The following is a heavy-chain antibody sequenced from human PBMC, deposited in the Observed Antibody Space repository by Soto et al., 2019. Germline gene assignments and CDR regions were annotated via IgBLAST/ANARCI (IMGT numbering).Heavy chain of an antibody. CDR2: IDPTNSNI. D-gene: IGHD3-10*01. V-gene: IGHV5-10-1*01. J-gene: IGHJ4*03. CDR1: GYRFTSSW. Sequence: RGESLKISCAASGYRFTSSWITWVRHIPGKGLEWMATIDPTNSNINYNPSFRGHVTLSVDKSASTAYLEWISLRASGTAIYYCARLRGVGGGGDYWGQGTLVTVYS. CDR3: ARLRGVGGGGDY.